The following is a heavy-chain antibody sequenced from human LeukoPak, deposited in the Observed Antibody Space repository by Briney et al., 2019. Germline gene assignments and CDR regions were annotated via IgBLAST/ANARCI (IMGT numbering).Heavy chain of an antibody. CDR1: GGSISSYY. D-gene: IGHD3-10*01. J-gene: IGHJ4*02. CDR2: IYYSGST. CDR3: AREIGRGTGTFDY. V-gene: IGHV4-59*12. Sequence: SETLSLTCTVSGGSISSYYWSWIRQPPGKGLEWIGYIYYSGSTNYNPSLKSRVTISVDTSKNQFSLKLSSVTAADTAVYYCAREIGRGTGTFDYWGQGTLVTVSS.